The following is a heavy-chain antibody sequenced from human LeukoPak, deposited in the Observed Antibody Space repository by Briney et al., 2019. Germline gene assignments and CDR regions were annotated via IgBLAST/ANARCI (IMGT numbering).Heavy chain of an antibody. Sequence: GGSLSLSCAASGFTFSSYSMNWVRQAPGKGLEWVSSISSSSSYIHYADSVKGRFTISSDNAKNALYLQMNSLRAEDTAVYYFARSTNIVVVPAAIYWGQGTLVTVSS. CDR3: ARSTNIVVVPAAIY. CDR2: ISSSSSYI. J-gene: IGHJ4*02. V-gene: IGHV3-21*01. D-gene: IGHD2-2*01. CDR1: GFTFSSYS.